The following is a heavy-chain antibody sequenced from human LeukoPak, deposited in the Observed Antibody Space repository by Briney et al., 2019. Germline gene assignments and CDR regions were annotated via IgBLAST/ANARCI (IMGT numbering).Heavy chain of an antibody. CDR3: ARVGCSGGSCYSGVVFDI. D-gene: IGHD2-15*01. Sequence: SETLSLTCTVSGGSISSYYWSWIRQPPGKGLEWIGYIYYSGSTNYNPSLKSRVAISVDTSKNQFSLKLSSVTAADAAVYYCARVGCSGGSCYSGVVFDIWGQGTMVTVSS. CDR1: GGSISSYY. V-gene: IGHV4-59*01. CDR2: IYYSGST. J-gene: IGHJ3*02.